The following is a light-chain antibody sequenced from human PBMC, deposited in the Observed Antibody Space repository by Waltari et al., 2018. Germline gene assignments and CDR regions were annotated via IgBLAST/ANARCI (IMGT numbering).Light chain of an antibody. CDR3: LHYGGSPHT. CDR1: QSVSSTY. Sequence: EIVLTQSPGTLSLSPGERATLSCRASQSVSSTYLAWYQQKPGQAPRLLIYGASSRATGIPDRFSGSGSGTDFTITVSRLEPEDFAVYYCLHYGGSPHTFGPGTKVDIK. J-gene: IGKJ3*01. V-gene: IGKV3-20*01. CDR2: GAS.